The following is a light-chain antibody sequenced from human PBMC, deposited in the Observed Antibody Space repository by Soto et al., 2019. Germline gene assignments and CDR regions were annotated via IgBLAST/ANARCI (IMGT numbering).Light chain of an antibody. Sequence: EIVMTQSPLSSAVTLGQPASISCGSSQSLVHSDGNTYLSWLHVGPGQSPRPLIYRVSDRFPGVPDRFTGSGAETNFTLKISRVEAEDVGTYDFMQNTQFPLTVGGGTKVEI. CDR3: MQNTQFPLT. J-gene: IGKJ4*01. CDR2: RVS. CDR1: QSLVHSDGNTY. V-gene: IGKV2-24*01.